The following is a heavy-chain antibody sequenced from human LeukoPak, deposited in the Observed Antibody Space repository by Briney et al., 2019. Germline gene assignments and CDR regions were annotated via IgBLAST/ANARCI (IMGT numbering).Heavy chain of an antibody. V-gene: IGHV4-59*01. CDR1: GGSISSYY. D-gene: IGHD3-10*01. J-gene: IGHJ3*02. CDR3: ARDGMVRGVIGAFDI. Sequence: SETLSLTCTVSGGSISSYYWSWIRQPPGKGLEWIGYIYYSGSTNYNPSLKSRVTISVDTPKNQFSLKLSSVTAADTAVYYCARDGMVRGVIGAFDIWGQGTMVTVSS. CDR2: IYYSGST.